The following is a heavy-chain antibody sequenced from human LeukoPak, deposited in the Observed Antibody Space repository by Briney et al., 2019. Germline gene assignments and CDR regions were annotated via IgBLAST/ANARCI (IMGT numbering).Heavy chain of an antibody. CDR1: GYTFTSYD. D-gene: IGHD2-8*01. J-gene: IGHJ4*02. V-gene: IGHV1-8*01. Sequence: ASVKVSRKASGYTFTSYDINWVRQATGHGLEWMGWMNPNSGNTGYAQKFQGRVTMTRNTSISTAYMELRSLRSEDTAVYYCARGTRPVYCTNAVCYTPYYFDYWGQGTLVTVSS. CDR3: ARGTRPVYCTNAVCYTPYYFDY. CDR2: MNPNSGNT.